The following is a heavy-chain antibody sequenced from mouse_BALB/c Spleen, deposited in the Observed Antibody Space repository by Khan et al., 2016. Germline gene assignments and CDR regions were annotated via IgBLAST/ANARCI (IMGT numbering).Heavy chain of an antibody. CDR2: IDPANGNT. CDR3: ARSNYGNYEEGYTMDY. Sequence: VQLQQPGAELVKPGASVKLSCTASCFNIKDTYMHWVKQRPEQGLEWLGRIDPANGNTKYDPKFQGKATITADTSSNTAYLQLSSLTSEDTAVYYCARSNYGNYEEGYTMDYWGQGTSVTVSS. V-gene: IGHV14-3*02. CDR1: CFNIKDTY. D-gene: IGHD2-1*01. J-gene: IGHJ4*01.